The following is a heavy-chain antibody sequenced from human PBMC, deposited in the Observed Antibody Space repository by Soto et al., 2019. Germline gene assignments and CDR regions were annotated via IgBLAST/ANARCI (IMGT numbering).Heavy chain of an antibody. Sequence: SVKVSCKASGGTFSSYTISWVRQAPGQGLEWMGRIIPILGIANYAQKFQGRVTITADKSTSTAYMELSSLRSEDTAVYYCALAVAPEAFDIWGQGTMVTVSS. CDR2: IIPILGIA. D-gene: IGHD6-19*01. CDR1: GGTFSSYT. J-gene: IGHJ3*02. V-gene: IGHV1-69*02. CDR3: ALAVAPEAFDI.